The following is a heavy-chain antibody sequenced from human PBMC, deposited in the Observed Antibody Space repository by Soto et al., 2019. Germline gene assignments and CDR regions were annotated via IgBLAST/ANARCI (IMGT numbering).Heavy chain of an antibody. CDR2: INHSGST. J-gene: IGHJ6*02. D-gene: IGHD3-3*01. CDR3: TRTRGDFWSGYWAYYYYGMDV. Sequence: SETLSLTCAVYGGSFSGYYWSWIRQPPGKGLEWIGEINHSGSTNYNPSLKSRVTISVDTSKNQFSLKLSSVTAADTAVYYCTRTRGDFWSGYWAYYYYGMDVWGQGTTVTV. CDR1: GGSFSGYY. V-gene: IGHV4-34*01.